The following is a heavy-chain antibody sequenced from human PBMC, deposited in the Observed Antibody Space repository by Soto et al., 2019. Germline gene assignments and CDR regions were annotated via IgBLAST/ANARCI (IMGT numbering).Heavy chain of an antibody. J-gene: IGHJ5*02. D-gene: IGHD4-4*01. CDR1: GGTFSSYA. CDR2: IISIFGTA. CDR3: ARDPPDYSNYDWFDP. Sequence: QVQLVQSGAEVKKPGSSVKVSCKASGGTFSSYAISWVRQAPGQGLEWMGGIISIFGTANYAQTFQGRVTITADESTSTAYMELSSLRAKDTAVYYCARDPPDYSNYDWFDPGGQGTLVTVSS. V-gene: IGHV1-69*01.